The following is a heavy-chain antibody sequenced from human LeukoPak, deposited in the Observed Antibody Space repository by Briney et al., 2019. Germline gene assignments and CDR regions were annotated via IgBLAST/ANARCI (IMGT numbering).Heavy chain of an antibody. Sequence: SGPTLVKPTQTLTLTCTFSGFSLSSSGEGVGWIRQPPGKAPEWLAIMYWDDTNRYSPSLKNRLTITKDTSKDQVVLTMTHMDPVDTATYHCAHTPRYYLWLRPWYFDYWGQGTLVTVSS. V-gene: IGHV2-5*02. CDR2: MYWDDTN. D-gene: IGHD5-18*01. J-gene: IGHJ4*02. CDR3: AHTPRYYLWLRPWYFDY. CDR1: GFSLSSSGEG.